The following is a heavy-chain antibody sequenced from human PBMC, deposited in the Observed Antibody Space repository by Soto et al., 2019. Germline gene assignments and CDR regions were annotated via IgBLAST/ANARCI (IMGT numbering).Heavy chain of an antibody. CDR3: AKARGATYYYGMDV. J-gene: IGHJ6*02. D-gene: IGHD3-10*01. CDR2: ISYDGSNK. Sequence: QVQLVESGGGVVQPGRSLRLSCAASGFTFSSYGMHWVRQAPGKGLEWVAVISYDGSNKYYADSVKGRFTISRDNSKNPLYLQMNSLRAEDTAVYYCAKARGATYYYGMDVWGQGTTVTVSS. CDR1: GFTFSSYG. V-gene: IGHV3-30*18.